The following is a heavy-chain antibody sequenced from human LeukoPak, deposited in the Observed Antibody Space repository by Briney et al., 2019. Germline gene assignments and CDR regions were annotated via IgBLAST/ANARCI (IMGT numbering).Heavy chain of an antibody. D-gene: IGHD5-24*01. CDR3: AKMADGYYYYYYMDV. J-gene: IGHJ6*03. V-gene: IGHV3-23*01. Sequence: GGSLRLSCAASGFTFSSSAMSWVRQAPGKGLEWVSSISGSGSGGSTYYADSVKGRFTISRDNSKNTLYLQMNSLRAEDTAVYYCAKMADGYYYYYYMDVWGKGTTVTVSS. CDR2: ISGSGSGGST. CDR1: GFTFSSSA.